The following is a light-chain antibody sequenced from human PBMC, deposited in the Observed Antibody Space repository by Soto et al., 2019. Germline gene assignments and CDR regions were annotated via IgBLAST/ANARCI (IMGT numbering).Light chain of an antibody. Sequence: ELVTSPAPAPLPVSRRERAALSRGASQSVSSNLAWYQQKPGQAPRLLIYGASTRATGIPARFSGSGSGTEFALTFSNLQSEDFAVYYCQQYTNWPRTFGQGTKV. J-gene: IGKJ1*01. V-gene: IGKV3-15*01. CDR3: QQYTNWPRT. CDR1: QSVSSN. CDR2: GAS.